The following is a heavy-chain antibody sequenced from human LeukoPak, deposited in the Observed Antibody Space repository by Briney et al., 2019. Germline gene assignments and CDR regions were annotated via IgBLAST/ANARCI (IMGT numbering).Heavy chain of an antibody. CDR3: ARAYCSGGSCYSFSAFDI. D-gene: IGHD2-15*01. J-gene: IGHJ3*02. CDR2: INPNSGDT. Sequence: GAPVKVSFQASGYPFTRYYMHWVRQAPGQGLVWMGWINPNSGDTNYAQKFQGWVTMTRDTSISTAYMELSRLRSDDTAVYYCARAYCSGGSCYSFSAFDIWGQGTMVTVSS. CDR1: GYPFTRYY. V-gene: IGHV1-2*04.